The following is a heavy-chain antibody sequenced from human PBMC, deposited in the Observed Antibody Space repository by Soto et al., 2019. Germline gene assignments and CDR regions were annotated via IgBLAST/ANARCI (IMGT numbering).Heavy chain of an antibody. CDR2: ISPSATSI. J-gene: IGHJ6*02. D-gene: IGHD3-3*01. CDR1: GFTFSSYE. Sequence: GGSLRLSCAASGFTFSSYEMNWVRQAPGKGLEWVAYISPSATSIYYADSVKGRFTISRDNAKNSLYLQMNSLRADDTAVYHCARXVPSAEIWSGYSYGMDVWGQGTTVTVSS. V-gene: IGHV3-48*03. CDR3: ARXVPSAEIWSGYSYGMDV.